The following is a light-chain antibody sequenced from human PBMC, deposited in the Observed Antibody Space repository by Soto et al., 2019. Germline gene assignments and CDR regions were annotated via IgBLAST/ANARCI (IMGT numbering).Light chain of an antibody. CDR1: SSDVGGYNY. Sequence: QSVPTQPASVSGSPGQSITISCTGTSSDVGGYNYVSWYQQHPGKAPKLMIYDVSNRPSGGSNRFSGSKSGNTASLTISGLQAEDEADYDCSSYTSSSTVFGGGTKLTVL. CDR2: DVS. J-gene: IGLJ2*01. CDR3: SSYTSSSTV. V-gene: IGLV2-14*01.